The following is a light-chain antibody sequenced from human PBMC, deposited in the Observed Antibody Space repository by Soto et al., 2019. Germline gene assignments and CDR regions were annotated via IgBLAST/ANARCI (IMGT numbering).Light chain of an antibody. Sequence: AIKMTQSPSSLSASVGDRVTITCRASQGIRSALGWYQQKPGEAPKLLIYGASTLQTGVPSRFSGSGSGTDFTLTISSLQPQDFATYYCLQDYSYPRTFGQGTKVENK. CDR1: QGIRSA. CDR3: LQDYSYPRT. CDR2: GAS. J-gene: IGKJ1*01. V-gene: IGKV1-6*01.